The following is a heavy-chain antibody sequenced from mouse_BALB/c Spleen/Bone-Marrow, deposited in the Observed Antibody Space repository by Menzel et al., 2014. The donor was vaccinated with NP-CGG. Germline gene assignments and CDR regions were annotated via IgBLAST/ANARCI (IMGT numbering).Heavy chain of an antibody. V-gene: IGHV5-17*02. CDR3: SKAPYGYDGRDY. D-gene: IGHD2-2*01. CDR1: GFTFSSFG. Sequence: EVQLVESGGGLVQPGGSRPLSCAASGFTFSSFGMHWVRQAPEKGLERVAYISSGSSAIYYADTVTGRFTIYRDNPKSTLFLQMTDPRSEDTAMYYCSKAPYGYDGRDYWGQGTSVTVSS. J-gene: IGHJ4*01. CDR2: ISSGSSAI.